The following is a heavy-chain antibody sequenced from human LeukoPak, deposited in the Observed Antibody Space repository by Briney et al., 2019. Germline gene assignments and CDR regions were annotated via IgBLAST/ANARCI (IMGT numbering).Heavy chain of an antibody. Sequence: RPSETLSLTCTVSGGSISSYYWSWIRQPPGKGLEWIGYIYYSGSTNYNPSLKSRVTISVDTSKNQFSLKLSSVTAADTAVYYCARDYYYDSSGYWFDPWGQRTLVTVSS. D-gene: IGHD3-22*01. CDR2: IYYSGST. CDR3: ARDYYYDSSGYWFDP. CDR1: GGSISSYY. V-gene: IGHV4-59*01. J-gene: IGHJ5*02.